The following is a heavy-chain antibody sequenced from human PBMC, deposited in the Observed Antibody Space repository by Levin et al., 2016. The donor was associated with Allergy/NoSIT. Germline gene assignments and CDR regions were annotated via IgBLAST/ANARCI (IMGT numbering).Heavy chain of an antibody. Sequence: ASVKVSCKASGYTFTSYDINWVRQATGQGLEWMGWMNPNSGNTGYAQKFQGRVTMTRNTSISTAYMELSSLRSEDTAVYYCARRDSSSWYAGYYYYGMDVWGQGTTVTVSS. CDR2: MNPNSGNT. V-gene: IGHV1-8*01. J-gene: IGHJ6*02. CDR1: GYTFTSYD. CDR3: ARRDSSSWYAGYYYYGMDV. D-gene: IGHD6-13*01.